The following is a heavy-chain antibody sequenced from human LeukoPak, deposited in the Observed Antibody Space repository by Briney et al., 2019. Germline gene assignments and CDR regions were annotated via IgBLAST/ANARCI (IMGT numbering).Heavy chain of an antibody. CDR1: GGSISSGSYY. V-gene: IGHV4-61*02. D-gene: IGHD2-2*01. CDR3: ARDGKRLYCSSTSCLDAFDI. CDR2: IYTSGST. J-gene: IGHJ3*02. Sequence: KTSETLSLTCTVSGGSISSGSYYWSWIRQPAGKGLEWIGRIYTSGSTNYNPSLKSRVTISVDTSKNQFSLKLSSVTAADTAVYYCARDGKRLYCSSTSCLDAFDIWGQGTMVTVSS.